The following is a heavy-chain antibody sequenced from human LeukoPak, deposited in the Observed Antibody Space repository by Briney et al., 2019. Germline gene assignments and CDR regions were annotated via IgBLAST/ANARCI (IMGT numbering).Heavy chain of an antibody. CDR1: GGSISTYY. Sequence: SETLSLTCTVSGGSISTYYWSWIRQPAGKGLEWIGRIYTTESTNYNPALNSRITMSLDTSKNQFSLKLSSVTAADTAMYYCARDEGVGPMAPPPLDYWGQGTLVTVSS. D-gene: IGHD3-10*01. J-gene: IGHJ4*02. CDR2: IYTTEST. V-gene: IGHV4-4*07. CDR3: ARDEGVGPMAPPPLDY.